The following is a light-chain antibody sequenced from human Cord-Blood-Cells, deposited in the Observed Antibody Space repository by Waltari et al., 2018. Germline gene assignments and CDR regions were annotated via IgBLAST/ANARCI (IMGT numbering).Light chain of an antibody. J-gene: IGKJ1*01. CDR2: GAS. CDR1: QSVSSN. V-gene: IGKV3-15*01. CDR3: QQYNNWWT. Sequence: EIVMTQSPATLSVSPGERATLSCRASQSVSSNLAWYQQNPGQAPRLLIYGASTRATGIRARFSGSVSGTEFTLTNSSLQSEDFAVYYCQQYNNWWTFGQGTKVEIK.